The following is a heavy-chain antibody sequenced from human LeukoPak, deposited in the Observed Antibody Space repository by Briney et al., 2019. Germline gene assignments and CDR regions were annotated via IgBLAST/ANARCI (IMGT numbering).Heavy chain of an antibody. V-gene: IGHV3-7*02. CDR3: AKSSGYGGIDFDY. CDR2: IKQDGSGK. Sequence: GGSLRLSCAASGFTFSSFRMSWVRQAPGKGLEWVANIKQDGSGKYYMDSVKGRFTISKDIPKNLLYLQMNSLRAEDTAVYYCAKSSGYGGIDFDYWGLGTLVTVSS. D-gene: IGHD4-23*01. J-gene: IGHJ4*02. CDR1: GFTFSSFR.